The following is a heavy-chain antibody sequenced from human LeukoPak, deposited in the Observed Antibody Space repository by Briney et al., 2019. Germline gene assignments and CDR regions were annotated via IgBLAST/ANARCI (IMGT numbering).Heavy chain of an antibody. CDR2: ISSSSSTI. V-gene: IGHV3-48*02. J-gene: IGHJ4*02. CDR1: GFTFSSYS. D-gene: IGHD2-2*01. Sequence: GGSLRLSCAASGFTFSSYSMNWVRQAPGKGLEWVSYISSSSSTIYYADSVKGRFTISRDNAKNSLYLQMNSLRDEDTAVYYCERVEGSCSSTSCYALLWGQGTLVTVSS. CDR3: ERVEGSCSSTSCYALL.